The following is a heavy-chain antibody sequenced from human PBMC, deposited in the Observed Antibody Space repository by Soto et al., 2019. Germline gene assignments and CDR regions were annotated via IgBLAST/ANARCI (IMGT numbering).Heavy chain of an antibody. J-gene: IGHJ6*02. CDR3: AREVVVFGVIIPTPMDV. D-gene: IGHD3-22*01. CDR1: GFTFIGYE. Sequence: GGSLGLSCAASGFTFIGYEMNWGRKAPGKGLEWVSYISGSGSTIYYADSVKGRFTISRDNAKDTLYLQMNSLRAEDTAVYYCAREVVVFGVIIPTPMDVWGQGTTVTV. V-gene: IGHV3-48*03. CDR2: ISGSGSTI.